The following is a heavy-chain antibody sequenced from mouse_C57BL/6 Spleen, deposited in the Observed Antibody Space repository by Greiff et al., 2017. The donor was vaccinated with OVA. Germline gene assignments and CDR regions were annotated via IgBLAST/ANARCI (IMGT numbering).Heavy chain of an antibody. CDR2: ISGGGGNT. J-gene: IGHJ1*03. D-gene: IGHD1-1*01. V-gene: IGHV5-9*01. CDR3: ARYYYGSSYGLWYFDV. CDR1: GFTFSSYT. Sequence: EVQLQESGGGLVKPGGSLKLSCAASGFTFSSYTMSWVRQTPEKRLEWVATISGGGGNTYYPDSVKGRFTISRDNAKNTLYLQMSSLRSEDTALYYCARYYYGSSYGLWYFDVWGTGTTVTVSS.